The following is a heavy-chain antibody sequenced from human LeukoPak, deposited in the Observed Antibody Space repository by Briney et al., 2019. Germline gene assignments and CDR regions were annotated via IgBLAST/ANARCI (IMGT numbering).Heavy chain of an antibody. Sequence: SETLSLTCTVSGGSIDSYYWSWIRQPPGKGLEWIGYIYYSGSTYYNPSLKSRVIISVDRSKNQFSLKLSSVTAADTALYYCTRMGTYTSAWYDHYSYYYYIDVWGKGTTVTFSS. J-gene: IGHJ6*03. CDR3: TRMGTYTSAWYDHYSYYYYIDV. CDR1: GGSIDSYY. V-gene: IGHV4-59*08. CDR2: IYYSGST. D-gene: IGHD6-13*01.